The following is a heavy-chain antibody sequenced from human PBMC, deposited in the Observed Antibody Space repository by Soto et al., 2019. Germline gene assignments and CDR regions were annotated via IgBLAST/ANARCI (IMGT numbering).Heavy chain of an antibody. V-gene: IGHV4-34*01. Sequence: SETLSLTCAVYGGSFSGYYWSWIRQPPGKGLEWIGEINHSGSTNYNPSLKSRVTISVDTSKNQFSLKLSSVTAADTAVYYCARGYPTYYYYYYYMDVWGKGTTVTVSS. CDR1: GGSFSGYY. D-gene: IGHD4-4*01. CDR3: ARGYPTYYYYYYYMDV. J-gene: IGHJ6*03. CDR2: INHSGST.